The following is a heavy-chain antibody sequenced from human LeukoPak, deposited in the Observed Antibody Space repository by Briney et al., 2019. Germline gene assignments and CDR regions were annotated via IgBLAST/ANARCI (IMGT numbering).Heavy chain of an antibody. Sequence: SETLSLTCAVSGGSISSGGYSWSWIRQPPGKGLEWIGYIYHSGSTYYNPSLRSRVTISVDRSKNQFSLKLSSVTAADTAVYYCARQAAVTTPPLYYYYGMDAWGQGTTVTVSS. V-gene: IGHV4-30-2*01. CDR3: ARQAAVTTPPLYYYYGMDA. CDR1: GGSISSGGYS. J-gene: IGHJ6*02. D-gene: IGHD4-17*01. CDR2: IYHSGST.